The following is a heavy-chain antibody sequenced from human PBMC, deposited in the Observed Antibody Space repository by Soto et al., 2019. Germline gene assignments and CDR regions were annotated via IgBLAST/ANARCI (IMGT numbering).Heavy chain of an antibody. Sequence: GGSLRLSCAASGFTFSSYAMSWVHQAPGRGLEWVSAISGSGGSTYYADSVKGRFTISRDNSKNTLYLQMNSLRAEDTAVYYCARDLMITFGGVIASPIWGQGTLVTVSS. J-gene: IGHJ4*02. CDR3: ARDLMITFGGVIASPI. D-gene: IGHD3-16*02. V-gene: IGHV3-23*01. CDR2: ISGSGGST. CDR1: GFTFSSYA.